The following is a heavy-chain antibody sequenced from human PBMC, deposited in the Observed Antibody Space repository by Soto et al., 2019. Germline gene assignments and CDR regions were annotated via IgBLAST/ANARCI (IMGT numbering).Heavy chain of an antibody. V-gene: IGHV3-72*01. CDR3: ARVDFTVTPY. Sequence: EVQLVESGGGLVQPGGSLSLSCAASGFTFSDHYMDWVRQAPGKGLEWVGRTRNKANSYTTEYAASAKGRFTISRDDSKFSLYLQMNSLKTEDTAVYYCARVDFTVTPYGGQGTLVTVSS. CDR1: GFTFSDHY. D-gene: IGHD4-17*01. CDR2: TRNKANSYTT. J-gene: IGHJ4*02.